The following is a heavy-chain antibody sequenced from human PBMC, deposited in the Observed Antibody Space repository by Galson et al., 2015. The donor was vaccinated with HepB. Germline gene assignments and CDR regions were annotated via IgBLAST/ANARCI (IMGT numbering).Heavy chain of an antibody. Sequence: SETLSLTCTVSGGSVSSGSYYWSWIRQPPGKGLGGMGYIYYSGSTNYNPSLRIESTISENTPKNQFSLKLSSVTAADTAVYYCAREIAVAGHDAFDIWGQGTMVTVSS. D-gene: IGHD6-19*01. CDR2: IYYSGST. CDR1: GGSVSSGSYY. J-gene: IGHJ3*02. V-gene: IGHV4-61*01. CDR3: AREIAVAGHDAFDI.